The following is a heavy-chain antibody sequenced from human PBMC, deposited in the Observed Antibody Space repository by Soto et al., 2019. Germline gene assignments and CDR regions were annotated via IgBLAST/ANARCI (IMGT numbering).Heavy chain of an antibody. V-gene: IGHV5-51*01. Sequence: GESLKISCKGSGYSFSSYWIGWARQMPGKGLEWMGIIYPGDSDSRYSPSFQGQVTISAGRSISTAYLQWSSLKASDTAMYYCARVDDYDLWSGYYRVHAFDIWGQGTMVTVSS. D-gene: IGHD3-3*01. CDR1: GYSFSSYW. J-gene: IGHJ3*02. CDR2: IYPGDSDS. CDR3: ARVDDYDLWSGYYRVHAFDI.